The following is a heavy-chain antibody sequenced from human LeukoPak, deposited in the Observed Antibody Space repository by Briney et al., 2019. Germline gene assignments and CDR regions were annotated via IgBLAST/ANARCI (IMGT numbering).Heavy chain of an antibody. CDR2: INSSSSTI. D-gene: IGHD3-9*01. CDR1: GFTFSDYY. J-gene: IGHJ6*02. Sequence: GGSLRLSCAASGFTFSDYYMNWVRQAPGKGLEWVSYINSSSSTIYYADSVKGRFTISRDNARNSLYLQMSSLRAEDTAVYYCASRYYDILTGYSLSDYYYGMDVWGQGTTVTVSS. CDR3: ASRYYDILTGYSLSDYYYGMDV. V-gene: IGHV3-11*01.